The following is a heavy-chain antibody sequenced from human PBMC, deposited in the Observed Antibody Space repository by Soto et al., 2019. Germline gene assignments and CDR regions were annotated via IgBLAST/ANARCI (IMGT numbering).Heavy chain of an antibody. CDR1: GGSISSYY. Sequence: SETLSLTCTVSGGSISSYYWSWIRQPPGKGLEWIGYIYYSGSTKYNPSLKSRVTISVDTSKNRFSLRLSSVTAADTAVYYCARMWGGAFDFWGQGTMVTVSS. V-gene: IGHV4-59*01. J-gene: IGHJ3*01. CDR2: IYYSGST. CDR3: ARMWGGAFDF. D-gene: IGHD3-10*01.